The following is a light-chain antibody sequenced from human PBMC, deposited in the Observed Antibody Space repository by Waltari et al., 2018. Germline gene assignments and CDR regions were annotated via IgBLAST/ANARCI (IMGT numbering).Light chain of an antibody. CDR3: CSYAGSYTEV. V-gene: IGLV2-11*01. J-gene: IGLJ3*02. CDR2: DVS. CDR1: SRDVGGYNY. Sequence: QSALTQPRSVSGSPGQSVTISCTGTSRDVGGYNYVSWYQQHPGKAPKLMIYDVSKRPSGVPDRFSGSKSGHTASLTISGLQAEDEADYYCCSYAGSYTEVFGGGTKLTVL.